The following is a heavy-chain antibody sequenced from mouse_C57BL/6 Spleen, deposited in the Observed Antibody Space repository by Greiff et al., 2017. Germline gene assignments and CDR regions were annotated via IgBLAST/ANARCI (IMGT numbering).Heavy chain of an antibody. CDR2: ISDGGSYT. CDR1: GFTFSSYA. CDR3: ARDDDYDPY. Sequence: DVQLVESGGGLVKPGGSLKLSCAASGFTFSSYAMSWVRQTPEKRLEWVATISDGGSYTYYPDNVKGRFTISRDNAKNNLYLQMSHMKSEDTAMYYCARDDDYDPYWGQGTLFTVSA. D-gene: IGHD2-4*01. J-gene: IGHJ3*01. V-gene: IGHV5-4*01.